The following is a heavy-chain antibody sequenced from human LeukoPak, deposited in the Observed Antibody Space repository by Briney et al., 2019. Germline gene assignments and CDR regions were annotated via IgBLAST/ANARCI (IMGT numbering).Heavy chain of an antibody. CDR3: ARGSGGHDYGSYYFDY. V-gene: IGHV4-31*03. D-gene: IGHD4/OR15-4a*01. Sequence: SETLSLTCTVSGVSVTNGGYYWTWIRQFPGRGLEWNGFFYSTESTYYNPSLKSRVTISLDSSKNQFSLRLTSTTAADTAVYFCARGSGGHDYGSYYFDYWGQGTLATVSS. CDR2: FYSTEST. J-gene: IGHJ4*02. CDR1: GVSVTNGGYY.